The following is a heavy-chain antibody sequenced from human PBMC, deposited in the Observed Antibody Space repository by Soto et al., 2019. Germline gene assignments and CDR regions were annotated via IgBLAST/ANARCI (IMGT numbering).Heavy chain of an antibody. CDR1: GFTFSTYS. Sequence: EVQLVESGGGLVKPGGSLRLSCAASGFTFSTYSINWVRQAPGKGLEWVASISSNTDYTYYADSVKGRFTISRDNAQNSLFLQMNRLRAEDTAVYFCARDSRNRQEGMDVWGHGTTVTVSS. J-gene: IGHJ6*02. CDR3: ARDSRNRQEGMDV. CDR2: ISSNTDYT. V-gene: IGHV3-21*02.